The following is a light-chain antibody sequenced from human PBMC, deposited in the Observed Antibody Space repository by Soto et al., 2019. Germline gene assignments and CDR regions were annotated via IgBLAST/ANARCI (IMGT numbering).Light chain of an antibody. CDR2: GAS. Sequence: EIVFTQSPGTLSLSPGERATLSCRASQSVSSSYLVWHQQKPGQAPRLLIYGASNRANGIPARFSGSGSGTELTLTISSLQSEDFAVYYCQQYNNWPTWTFGQGTKVDIK. CDR3: QQYNNWPTWT. V-gene: IGKV3-15*01. CDR1: QSVSSSY. J-gene: IGKJ1*01.